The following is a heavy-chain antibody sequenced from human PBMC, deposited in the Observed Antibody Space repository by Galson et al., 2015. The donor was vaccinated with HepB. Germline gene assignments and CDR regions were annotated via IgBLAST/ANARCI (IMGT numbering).Heavy chain of an antibody. CDR2: INQDESGK. J-gene: IGHJ4*02. CDR1: GFTFTTYW. D-gene: IGHD1-7*01. V-gene: IGHV3-7*03. CDR3: AGDRLVLRTTGGIDY. Sequence: SLRLSCAASGFTFTTYWMSWVRQAPGKRLEWVANINQDESGKYYVDSVKGRFTVSRDNTKNSLYLQMNSLRAEDTAVYYCAGDRLVLRTTGGIDYWGQGALVTVSS.